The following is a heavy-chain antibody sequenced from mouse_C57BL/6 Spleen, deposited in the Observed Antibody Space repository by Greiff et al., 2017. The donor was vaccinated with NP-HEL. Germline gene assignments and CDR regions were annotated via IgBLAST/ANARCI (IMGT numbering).Heavy chain of an antibody. CDR1: GYTFTDYN. CDR3: ARGGGYQYFDV. Sequence: LKESGPELVKPGASVKIPCKASGYTFTDYNMDWVKQSHGKSLEWIGDINPNNGGTSYNQKFKGKATLTVDKSSSTAYMELRSLTSEDTAVYYCARGGGYQYFDVWGTGTTVTVSS. CDR2: INPNNGGT. D-gene: IGHD2-2*01. V-gene: IGHV1-18*01. J-gene: IGHJ1*03.